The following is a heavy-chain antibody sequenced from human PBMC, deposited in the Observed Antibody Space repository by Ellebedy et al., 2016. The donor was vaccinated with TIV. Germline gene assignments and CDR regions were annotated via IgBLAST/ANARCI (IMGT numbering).Heavy chain of an antibody. CDR3: ARERTNGYYFDY. J-gene: IGHJ4*02. Sequence: AASVKVSCKASGGTFSSYAISWVRQAPGQGLEWMGGIIPIFGTANYAQKFQGRVTITADESTSTAYMELSSLRSEDTAVYYCARERTNGYYFDYWGQGTLVTVSS. CDR1: GGTFSSYA. CDR2: IIPIFGTA. V-gene: IGHV1-69*13. D-gene: IGHD2-8*01.